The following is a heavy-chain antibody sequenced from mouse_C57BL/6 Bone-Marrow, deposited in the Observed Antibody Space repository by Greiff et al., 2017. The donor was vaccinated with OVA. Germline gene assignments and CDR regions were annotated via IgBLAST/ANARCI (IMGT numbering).Heavy chain of an antibody. CDR2: IDPNSGGT. V-gene: IGHV1-72*01. D-gene: IGHD1-1*01. CDR1: GYTFTSYW. Sequence: QVQLKQPGAELVKPGASVKLSCKASGYTFTSYWMHWVKQRPGRGLEWIGRIDPNSGGTKYNEKFKSKATLTVDKPSSTADMQLSSLTSEDSAVYYCARMARYYYGSSYWYFDVWGTGTTVTVSS. J-gene: IGHJ1*03. CDR3: ARMARYYYGSSYWYFDV.